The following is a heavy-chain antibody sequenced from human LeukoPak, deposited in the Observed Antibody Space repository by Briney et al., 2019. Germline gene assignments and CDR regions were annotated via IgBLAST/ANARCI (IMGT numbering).Heavy chain of an antibody. V-gene: IGHV3-30*04. CDR3: ARSLLFRVGELSTAIDY. D-gene: IGHD3-10*01. J-gene: IGHJ4*02. CDR2: ISYDGNNK. Sequence: PGRSLRLSCAASGFTFSSYAMHWVRQAPGKGLEWVAVISYDGNNKYYADSVKGRFTISRDNSKNTLYLQMNSLRAEDTAVYYCARSLLFRVGELSTAIDYWGQGTLVTVSS. CDR1: GFTFSSYA.